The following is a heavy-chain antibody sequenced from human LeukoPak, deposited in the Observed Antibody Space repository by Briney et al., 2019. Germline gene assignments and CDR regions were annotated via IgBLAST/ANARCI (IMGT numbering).Heavy chain of an antibody. D-gene: IGHD3-16*02. CDR1: GYTFTSYG. Sequence: ASVKVPCKASGYTFTSYGISWVRQAPGQGLEWMGWISAYNGNTTYPQNLQDRVTITTDTSTSTAYMELRSLTSDDTALYYCARSDYDYVWGTYRQSYFDYWGQGTLVTVSS. CDR2: ISAYNGNT. J-gene: IGHJ4*02. V-gene: IGHV1-18*01. CDR3: ARSDYDYVWGTYRQSYFDY.